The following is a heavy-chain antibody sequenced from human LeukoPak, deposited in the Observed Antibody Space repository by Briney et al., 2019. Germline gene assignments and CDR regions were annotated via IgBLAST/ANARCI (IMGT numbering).Heavy chain of an antibody. D-gene: IGHD3-3*01. Sequence: PSQTLSLTCAVSGGSISSGGYSWSWVRQPPGKGLEWIGFIYYDGSTHHNPSLKSRVTISIDTSKNQFSLKLNSVTAADTAVYYCARFFNARFLEWSPRWGQGTLVTVSS. V-gene: IGHV4-31*11. CDR3: ARFFNARFLEWSPR. CDR1: GGSISSGGYS. J-gene: IGHJ4*02. CDR2: IYYDGST.